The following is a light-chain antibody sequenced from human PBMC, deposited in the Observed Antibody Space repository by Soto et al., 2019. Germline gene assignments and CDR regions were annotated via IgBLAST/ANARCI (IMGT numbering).Light chain of an antibody. V-gene: IGKV3-11*01. J-gene: IGKJ2*01. CDR1: QSVSSY. Sequence: EIVLTQSPATLSLSPGERATLSCRASQSVSSYLAWYQQKPGQAPSLLIYDASNRATGIPARFSGSGSGTHVTLTISSLQPEDFAVYYCQQRSNWPRTVGQGTKLEIK. CDR3: QQRSNWPRT. CDR2: DAS.